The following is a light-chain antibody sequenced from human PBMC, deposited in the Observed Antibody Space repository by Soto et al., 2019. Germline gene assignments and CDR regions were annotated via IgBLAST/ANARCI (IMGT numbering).Light chain of an antibody. CDR1: QSVSSN. V-gene: IGKV3-15*01. CDR2: GAS. CDR3: QQYNNWPPNT. Sequence: EIVMTQSPATLSVSPGERATLSCRASQSVSSNFAGYQQKPGQAPRLLLYGASTRATGIPARIGGSGSGTEFTLTISRLESEDFAVYFCQQYNNWPPNTFGGGTKVEIK. J-gene: IGKJ4*01.